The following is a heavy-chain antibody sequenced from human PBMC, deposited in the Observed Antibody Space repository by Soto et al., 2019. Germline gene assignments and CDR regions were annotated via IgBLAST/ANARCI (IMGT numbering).Heavy chain of an antibody. CDR1: GFTFDSPYSHG. CDR2: ISSNGANT. D-gene: IGHD2-8*01. Sequence: PGGSVRLSXAASGFTFDSPYSHGMSWVRQSPGKGPEWVSTISSNGANTHYAESVKGRFTISKDASRNTVHLHMNSLRAEDTATYFCLSWVSAHFDYWGHGTPVTVSS. J-gene: IGHJ4*01. V-gene: IGHV3-23*01. CDR3: LSWVSAHFDY.